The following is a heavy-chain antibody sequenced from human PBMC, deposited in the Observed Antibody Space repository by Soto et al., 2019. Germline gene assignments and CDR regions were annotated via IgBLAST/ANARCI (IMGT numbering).Heavy chain of an antibody. V-gene: IGHV3-48*02. CDR3: ARGYCSGGSCYSASDY. CDR2: ISSSSSTI. Sequence: PGGSLRLSCVDSGFIFSTHSMNWVRQAPGKGLEWVSYISSSSSTIYYADSVRGRFAISRDNAKNSLYLQMNSLRDEDTAVYYCARGYCSGGSCYSASDYWGQRTTVTVSS. D-gene: IGHD2-15*01. J-gene: IGHJ4*02. CDR1: GFIFSTHS.